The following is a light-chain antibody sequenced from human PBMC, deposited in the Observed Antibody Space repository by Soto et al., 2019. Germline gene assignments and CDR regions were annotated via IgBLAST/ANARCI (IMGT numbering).Light chain of an antibody. J-gene: IGKJ1*01. CDR3: QQYNSQWT. V-gene: IGKV1-5*03. CDR1: QSISGW. CDR2: KAS. Sequence: DIPLSQSPSVLSASVGDRVTITCRASQSISGWLAWYQQKPGRAPKLLIYKASSLESGVPSRFSGSGSGTEFTLTISSLQPDDFATYYCQQYNSQWTFGQGSKVDI.